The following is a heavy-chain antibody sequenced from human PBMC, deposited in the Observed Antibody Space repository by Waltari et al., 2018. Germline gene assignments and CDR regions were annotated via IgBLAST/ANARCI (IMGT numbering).Heavy chain of an antibody. CDR1: GGSISSSSYS. Sequence: QLQLQESGPGLVKPSETLSLTCPVSGGSISSSSYSWGWFRQPPGKGLEWIGSIYYSGSTYYNPSLKSRVTISVDTSKNQFSLKLSSVTAADTAVYYCARDLYCGGDCYPYWGQGTLVTVSS. D-gene: IGHD2-21*01. CDR2: IYYSGST. CDR3: ARDLYCGGDCYPY. J-gene: IGHJ4*02. V-gene: IGHV4-39*07.